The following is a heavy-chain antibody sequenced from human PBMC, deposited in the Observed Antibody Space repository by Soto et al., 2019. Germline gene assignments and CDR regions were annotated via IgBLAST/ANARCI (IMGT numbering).Heavy chain of an antibody. V-gene: IGHV1-2*02. J-gene: IGHJ5*02. D-gene: IGHD3-22*01. CDR2: INANSGGT. Sequence: QVQLVQSGAEVKKPGASVKVSCKASGYTFTGYYMHWVRQAPGQGLEWMGWINANSGGTNYAQKFQGRVTMTRDTSISTAYMELSRLRSGDTAVYYCARSGSGYSPWFDPWGQGPLVTVSS. CDR1: GYTFTGYY. CDR3: ARSGSGYSPWFDP.